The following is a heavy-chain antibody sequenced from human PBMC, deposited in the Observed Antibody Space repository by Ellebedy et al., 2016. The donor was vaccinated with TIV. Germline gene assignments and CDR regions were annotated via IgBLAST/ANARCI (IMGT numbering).Heavy chain of an antibody. D-gene: IGHD4-17*01. Sequence: GGSLRLSCAASRFSFSSYWMSWVRQPPGKGLEWVANINQDGSDKYYVDSVKGRFTISRDNAKSSLYLQMNSLRAEDTSVYYCATDGSYGDYLSPTHAFVIWGQGTMVTVSS. CDR3: ATDGSYGDYLSPTHAFVI. J-gene: IGHJ3*02. CDR2: INQDGSDK. CDR1: RFSFSSYW. V-gene: IGHV3-7*01.